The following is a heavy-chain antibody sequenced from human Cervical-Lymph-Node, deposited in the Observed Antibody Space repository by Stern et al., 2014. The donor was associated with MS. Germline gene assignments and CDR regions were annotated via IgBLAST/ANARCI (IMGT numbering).Heavy chain of an antibody. CDR3: ALRRSYYVY. V-gene: IGHV1-69*01. J-gene: IGHJ4*02. Sequence: VQLVESGSEVKKPGSSVKVSCKASGDTFSTYALSWVRQAPGQGLEWMGGLIPFFGATTYGQKFQGRVTITPDESTGTLSMELTGLTSEVTAVYCCALRRSYYVYWGQGTLVTVSS. D-gene: IGHD3-10*01. CDR2: LIPFFGAT. CDR1: GDTFSTYA.